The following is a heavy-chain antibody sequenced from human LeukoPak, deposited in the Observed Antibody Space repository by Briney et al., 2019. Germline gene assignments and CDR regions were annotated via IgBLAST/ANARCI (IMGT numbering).Heavy chain of an antibody. CDR1: GYTFTSYG. CDR2: ISAYNGNT. J-gene: IGHJ3*02. CDR3: AAEHAGSYRGRGDAFDI. D-gene: IGHD1-26*01. Sequence: ASVKVSCKASGYTFTSYGISWVRQAPGQGLEWMGWISAYNGNTNYAQKFQGRVTMTRDTSTSTAYMELSSLRSEDTAVYYCAAEHAGSYRGRGDAFDIWGQGTMVTVSS. V-gene: IGHV1-18*01.